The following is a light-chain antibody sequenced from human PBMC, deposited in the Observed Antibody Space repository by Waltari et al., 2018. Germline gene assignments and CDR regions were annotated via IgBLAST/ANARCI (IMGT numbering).Light chain of an antibody. J-gene: IGKJ4*01. CDR3: MQSTQFRT. CDR1: QSLVQGDGNTY. V-gene: IGKV2-24*01. CDR2: KVS. Sequence: EIVMTQTPLSSPVTLGQPASISCRSSQSLVQGDGNTYLSWLHQRPGQPPRRLIYKVSNRGAGVPGRVSGSVAGTDFTLKSSRVTAEDVGIYYCMQSTQFRTFGGGTRVEIK.